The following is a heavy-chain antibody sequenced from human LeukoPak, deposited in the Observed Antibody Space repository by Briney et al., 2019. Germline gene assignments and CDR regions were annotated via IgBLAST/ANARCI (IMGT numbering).Heavy chain of an antibody. CDR3: ARGGRIAAAGTLFFDY. CDR1: GFTFSDYY. CDR2: SSSSGSTI. V-gene: IGHV3-11*04. J-gene: IGHJ4*02. Sequence: GGSLTLSCAASGFTFSDYYMSWIRQAPGKGLEWVSYSSSSGSTIYYAHSVKGRFTISRDNANNSLYLKMNSLRAEDTAVEYCARGGRIAAAGTLFFDYWGQGTLVTVSS. D-gene: IGHD6-13*01.